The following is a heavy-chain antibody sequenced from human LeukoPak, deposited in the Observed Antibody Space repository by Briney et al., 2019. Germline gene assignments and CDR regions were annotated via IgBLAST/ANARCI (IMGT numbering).Heavy chain of an antibody. CDR2: IIPIFGTA. Sequence: SVKVSCKASGGTFSSYAISWVRQAPGQGLEWMGGIIPIFGTANYAQKFQGRVTITADESTSTAYMELSSLRSEDTAVYYCARAACSSTSCYWGAFDIWGQGTMVTVSS. J-gene: IGHJ3*02. D-gene: IGHD2-2*01. V-gene: IGHV1-69*01. CDR3: ARAACSSTSCYWGAFDI. CDR1: GGTFSSYA.